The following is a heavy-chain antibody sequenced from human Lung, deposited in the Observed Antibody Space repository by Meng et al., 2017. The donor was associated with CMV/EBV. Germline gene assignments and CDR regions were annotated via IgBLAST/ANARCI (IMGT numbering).Heavy chain of an antibody. D-gene: IGHD2-15*01. V-gene: IGHV4-31*03. Sequence: LXCTVSGGSISSDTDYWSWIRQYPGKGLEWIGCIYFSGSTDYNPSLKSRLTISVDTSKNQFSLRLNSVTAADTAVYFCAREWSGYFHYWGQGTLVTVSS. CDR3: AREWSGYFHY. CDR2: IYFSGST. J-gene: IGHJ4*02. CDR1: GGSISSDTDY.